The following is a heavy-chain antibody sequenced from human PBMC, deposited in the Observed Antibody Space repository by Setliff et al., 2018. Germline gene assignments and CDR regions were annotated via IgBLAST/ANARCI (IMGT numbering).Heavy chain of an antibody. Sequence: SETLSLTCAVYGGSFSGYYWPWIRQPPGKGLEWIGYIYTSGGTNYNPSLKSRVTISVDMSKNQFSLKLSSVIAADTAVYFCARRPYQHYDSSGYSVNYYMDVWGKGTTVTVSS. CDR1: GGSFSGYY. D-gene: IGHD3-22*01. CDR2: IYTSGGT. V-gene: IGHV4-4*08. CDR3: ARRPYQHYDSSGYSVNYYMDV. J-gene: IGHJ6*03.